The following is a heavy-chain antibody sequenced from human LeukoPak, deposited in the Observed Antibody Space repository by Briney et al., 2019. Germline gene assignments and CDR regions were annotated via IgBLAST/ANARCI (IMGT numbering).Heavy chain of an antibody. D-gene: IGHD2-15*01. CDR3: ARGGPLVYCSGGSCYSLDY. CDR1: GGSFSGYY. Sequence: SETLSLTCAVYGGSFSGYYWSWIRQPPGKGLEWIGEINHSGSTNYNPSLKSRVTISVDTSKNQFSLKLSSVTAADTAVCYCARGGPLVYCSGGSCYSLDYWGQGALVTVSS. J-gene: IGHJ4*02. CDR2: INHSGST. V-gene: IGHV4-34*01.